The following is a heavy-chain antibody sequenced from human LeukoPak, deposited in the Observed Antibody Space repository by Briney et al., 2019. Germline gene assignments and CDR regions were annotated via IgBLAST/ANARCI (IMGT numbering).Heavy chain of an antibody. CDR2: ISNSGGTI. CDR3: AGGPQYTGSFPY. V-gene: IGHV3-48*03. Sequence: GGSLRLSCAASGFSFNTYEMTWVRQAPGMGLEWLSYISNSGGTIKYADSVKGRFTISRDSAENAPYLQMNNLGVDDTAVYFCAGGPQYTGSFPYWGQGTLVAVSS. D-gene: IGHD1-26*01. CDR1: GFSFNTYE. J-gene: IGHJ4*02.